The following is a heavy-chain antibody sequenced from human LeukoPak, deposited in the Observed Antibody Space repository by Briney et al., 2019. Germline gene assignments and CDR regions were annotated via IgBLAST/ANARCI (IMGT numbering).Heavy chain of an antibody. CDR3: ARTNYGDYNWFDP. V-gene: IGHV4-61*01. CDR1: GGSVSSDSYY. J-gene: IGHJ5*02. Sequence: PSETLSLTCTVSGGSVSSDSYYWSWIRQPPGQGLEWIGYSHNSGSTKYNASLKSRLTISVDTSKNQFSLEVTSVTAADTAVYYCARTNYGDYNWFDPWGQGTLVTVSS. D-gene: IGHD4-17*01. CDR2: SHNSGST.